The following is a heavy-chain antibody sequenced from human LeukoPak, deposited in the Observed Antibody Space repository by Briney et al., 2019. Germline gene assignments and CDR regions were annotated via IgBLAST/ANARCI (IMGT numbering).Heavy chain of an antibody. CDR3: ARFGHYYDSSGFRDDAFDI. Sequence: ASVKVSCKASGYSFTGYYIHWVRQAPGQGLEWMGWINPNSGGTNYAQKFQGRVTMTRDTSISTAYMELSRLRSDDTAVYYCARFGHYYDSSGFRDDAFDIWGQGTMVTVSS. J-gene: IGHJ3*02. CDR2: INPNSGGT. V-gene: IGHV1-2*02. D-gene: IGHD3-22*01. CDR1: GYSFTGYY.